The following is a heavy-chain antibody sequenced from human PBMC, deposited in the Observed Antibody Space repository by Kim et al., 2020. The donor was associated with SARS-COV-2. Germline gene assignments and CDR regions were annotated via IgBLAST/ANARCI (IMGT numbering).Heavy chain of an antibody. J-gene: IGHJ4*02. CDR1: GGSFSGYY. CDR3: AREGGQPGRVDY. D-gene: IGHD3-16*01. CDR2: INHSGST. V-gene: IGHV4-34*01. Sequence: SETLSLTCAVYGGSFSGYYWSWIRQPPGKGLEWIGEINHSGSTNYNPSLKSRVTISVDTSKNQFSLKLSSVTAADTAVYYCAREGGQPGRVDYWGQGTLV.